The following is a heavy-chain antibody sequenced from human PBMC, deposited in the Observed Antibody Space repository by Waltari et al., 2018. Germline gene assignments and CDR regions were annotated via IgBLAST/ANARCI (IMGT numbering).Heavy chain of an antibody. V-gene: IGHV3-7*01. CDR2: INQDGSGT. CDR1: GFPFSSHW. D-gene: IGHD3-10*01. CDR3: ARDRGWGWLDP. Sequence: EVQLVESGGGLVQPGGSLRLSCAASGFPFSSHWRTWVRQAPGKGLWLVALINQDGSGTYYVDSLKGRFTISRDNAKNSLYLQMNSLRVEDTAIYYCARDRGWGWLDPWGQGTLVTVSS. J-gene: IGHJ5*02.